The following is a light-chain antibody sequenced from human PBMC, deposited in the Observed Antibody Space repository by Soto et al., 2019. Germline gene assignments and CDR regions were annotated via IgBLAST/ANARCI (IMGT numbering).Light chain of an antibody. CDR2: GAS. CDR3: QQTHTWSLS. V-gene: IGKV3-15*01. CDR1: QTVSSN. Sequence: EIVMTQSPATLSVSPGEGATLSCRASQTVSSNLVWYQQRPGQAPRLLIYGASTRATGIPARFSGSGSGTEFHLTISSLQSEDVAVYYCQQTHTWSLSFGGGTKVEI. J-gene: IGKJ4*01.